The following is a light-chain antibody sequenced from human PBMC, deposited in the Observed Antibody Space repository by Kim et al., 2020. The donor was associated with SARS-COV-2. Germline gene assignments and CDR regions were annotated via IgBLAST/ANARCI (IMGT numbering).Light chain of an antibody. V-gene: IGKV3-11*01. CDR2: DAS. CDR1: HSVSSS. J-gene: IGKJ1*01. Sequence: LAPGERATLYCRASHSVSSSLLWNQQKPGQAPRPLVYDASNRATGVPARFSGSGSGTDFTLTISSLEPEDFAVYYCQHRGNWPPFGQGTKVDIK. CDR3: QHRGNWPP.